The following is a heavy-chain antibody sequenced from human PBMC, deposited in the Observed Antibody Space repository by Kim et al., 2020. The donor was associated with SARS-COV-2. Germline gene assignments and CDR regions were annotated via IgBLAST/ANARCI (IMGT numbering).Heavy chain of an antibody. CDR3: ARDYSSSLYYFDY. Sequence: YADSVKGRVTISRDNAKNSLYLQMNSLRAEDTAVYYCARDYSSSLYYFDYWGQGTLVTVSS. D-gene: IGHD6-6*01. J-gene: IGHJ4*02. V-gene: IGHV3-21*01.